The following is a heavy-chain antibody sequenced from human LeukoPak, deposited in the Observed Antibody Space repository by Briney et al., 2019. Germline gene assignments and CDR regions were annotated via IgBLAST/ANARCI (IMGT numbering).Heavy chain of an antibody. V-gene: IGHV3-21*01. D-gene: IGHD3-3*01. Sequence: GGSLRLSCAASGFTFRSYSMNWVRQAPGKGLEWVSSSSSSSSYIYYADSVKGRFTISRDNAKNSLYLQMNSLRAEDTAVYYCARVYDFWSGYYHDAFDIWGQGTMVTVSS. CDR3: ARVYDFWSGYYHDAFDI. CDR1: GFTFRSYS. J-gene: IGHJ3*02. CDR2: SSSSSSYI.